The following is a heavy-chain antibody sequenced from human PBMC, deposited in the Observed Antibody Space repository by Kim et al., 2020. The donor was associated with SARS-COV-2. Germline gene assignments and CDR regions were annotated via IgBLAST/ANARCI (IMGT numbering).Heavy chain of an antibody. CDR3: AKVWEYDSNFDY. V-gene: IGHV3-30*18. CDR1: GFTFSSYG. J-gene: IGHJ4*02. Sequence: GGSLRLSCAASGFTFSSYGMHWVRQAPGKGLEWVAIISYDGSNQYYVDSVKGRFTISRDNSKNTLYLQMNSLRVEDTAVYYCAKVWEYDSNFDYWGQGTLVTVSS. CDR2: ISYDGSNQ. D-gene: IGHD1-26*01.